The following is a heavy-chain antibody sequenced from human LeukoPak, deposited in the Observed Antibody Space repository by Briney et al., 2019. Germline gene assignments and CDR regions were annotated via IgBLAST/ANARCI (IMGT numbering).Heavy chain of an antibody. CDR3: ARGRANYYYYHYYMDV. J-gene: IGHJ6*03. CDR2: VTHSGTT. Sequence: SETLSLTCAVYGGSFSGYYWSWIRQPPGKGLEWIGDVTHSGTTNYNPSLKSQVTISVDTSKNQFSLKVNSVTAADTAVYYCARGRANYYYYHYYMDVWDKGTTVTVSS. CDR1: GGSFSGYY. V-gene: IGHV4-34*01.